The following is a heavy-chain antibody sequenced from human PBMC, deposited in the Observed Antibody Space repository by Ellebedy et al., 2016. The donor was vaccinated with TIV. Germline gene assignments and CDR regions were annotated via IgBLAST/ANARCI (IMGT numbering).Heavy chain of an antibody. D-gene: IGHD6-25*01. J-gene: IGHJ4*02. V-gene: IGHV3-21*03. Sequence: GESLKISCAASGFTFSDYSMNWVRRAPGKGLEWVSSITRSGKYTYYAESVKGRFTISRDNAQNSLYPQMNSLRDEDTALYYSGGDYWGQGTLVTGSS. CDR3: GGDY. CDR1: GFTFSDYS. CDR2: ITRSGKYT.